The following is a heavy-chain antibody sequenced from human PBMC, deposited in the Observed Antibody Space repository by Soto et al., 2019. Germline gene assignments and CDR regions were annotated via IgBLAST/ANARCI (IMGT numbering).Heavy chain of an antibody. CDR1: GYTFTDYF. Sequence: VEMVQSEAEVKKPGASVRVSCKASGYTFTDYFIHWVRQAPGQGLEWMGWINHNSGGTNYAQNFQGRVTMPRDKSIRTVSLDLSRLRSDDTATYYCARDTKIPANAIHAGRWGQGTLVTVSS. J-gene: IGHJ4*02. D-gene: IGHD2-2*01. V-gene: IGHV1-2*02. CDR2: INHNSGGT. CDR3: ARDTKIPANAIHAGR.